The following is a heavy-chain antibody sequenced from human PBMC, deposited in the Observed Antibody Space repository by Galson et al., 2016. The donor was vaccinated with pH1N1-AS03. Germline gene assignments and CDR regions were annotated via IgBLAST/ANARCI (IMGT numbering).Heavy chain of an antibody. V-gene: IGHV1-69*13. Sequence: SVKVSCKASGGTFSRSTISWVRQAPGHGLEWMGRIIPIFNTINYAQKLRGRVTMTVDESTSTAYMDLSSLRYEDSAIYYCCVSVTPSSITDAFDIWGQGTTVTVSS. CDR2: IIPIFNTI. D-gene: IGHD2-2*01. CDR3: CVSVTPSSITDAFDI. J-gene: IGHJ3*02. CDR1: GGTFSRST.